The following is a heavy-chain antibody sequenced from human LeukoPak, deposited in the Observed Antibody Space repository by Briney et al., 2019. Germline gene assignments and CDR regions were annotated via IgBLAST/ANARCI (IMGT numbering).Heavy chain of an antibody. CDR2: IKQDGSEK. D-gene: IGHD2-2*01. J-gene: IGHJ5*02. Sequence: GSLRLSCAASGFTFSSYWMSWVRQAPGKGLEWVANIKQDGSEKYYVDSVKGRFTISRDNAKNSLYLQMNSLRAEDTAVYYCARAHCSSTSCYPNNWFDPWGQGTLVTVSS. CDR3: ARAHCSSTSCYPNNWFDP. V-gene: IGHV3-7*01. CDR1: GFTFSSYW.